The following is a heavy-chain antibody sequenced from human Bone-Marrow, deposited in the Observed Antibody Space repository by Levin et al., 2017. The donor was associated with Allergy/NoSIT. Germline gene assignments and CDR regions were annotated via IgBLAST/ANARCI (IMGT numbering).Heavy chain of an antibody. CDR1: GASISSGGYS. V-gene: IGHV4-30-2*01. Sequence: KSSETLSLTCAVSGASISSGGYSWSWIRHPPGEGLEWIGYIYHSGTTYYNPSLKSRVTISIDWSKNQFSLNLTSVTAADTAVYYCARVLEVPGYYYYYGMDVWGQGTTVTVSS. J-gene: IGHJ6*02. CDR3: ARVLEVPGYYYYYGMDV. D-gene: IGHD2-2*01. CDR2: IYHSGTT.